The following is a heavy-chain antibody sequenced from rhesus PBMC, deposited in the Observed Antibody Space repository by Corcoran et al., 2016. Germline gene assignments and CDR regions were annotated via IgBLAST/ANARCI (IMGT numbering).Heavy chain of an antibody. Sequence: EVQLVETGGGLVQPGGSLRLSCAASGFTFSSYAMKWVPQAPGRGLEWISAINSGGGSTYYADSVKGRFTISRDNSKNTFSLQMHSLRAEDTAVYYCASLVVVATSDFDYWGQGVLVTVSS. V-gene: IGHV3S5*01. CDR1: GFTFSSYA. D-gene: IGHD2-21*01. CDR2: INSGGGST. CDR3: ASLVVVATSDFDY. J-gene: IGHJ4*01.